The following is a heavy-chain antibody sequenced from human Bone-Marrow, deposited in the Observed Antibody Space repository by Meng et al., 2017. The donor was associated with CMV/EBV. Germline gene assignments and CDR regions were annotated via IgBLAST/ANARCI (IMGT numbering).Heavy chain of an antibody. CDR3: ARDANDILTGYYPLRYYYYYYGMDV. V-gene: IGHV3-21*01. CDR2: ISSSSSYI. Sequence: GESLKISCAASGFTFSSYSMNWVRQAPGKGLEWVSSISSSSSYIYYADSVTGRFTISRDNAKNSLYLQMNSLRAEDTAVYYCARDANDILTGYYPLRYYYYYYGMDVWGQGTTVTVSS. D-gene: IGHD3-9*01. J-gene: IGHJ6*02. CDR1: GFTFSSYS.